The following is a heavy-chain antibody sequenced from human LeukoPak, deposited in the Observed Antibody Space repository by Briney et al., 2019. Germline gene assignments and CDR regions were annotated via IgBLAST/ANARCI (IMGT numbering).Heavy chain of an antibody. J-gene: IGHJ6*02. CDR1: GYTFTSYG. CDR2: ISAYNGNT. V-gene: IGHV1-18*01. CDR3: ARGGITIFGVALPSRDYYYGMDV. Sequence: ASVKVSCKASGYTFTSYGISWVRQAPGQGLEWMGWISAYNGNTNYAQKLQGRVTMTTDTSTSTAYMELRSLRSDDTAVYYCARGGITIFGVALPSRDYYYGMDVWGQGTTVTVSS. D-gene: IGHD3-3*01.